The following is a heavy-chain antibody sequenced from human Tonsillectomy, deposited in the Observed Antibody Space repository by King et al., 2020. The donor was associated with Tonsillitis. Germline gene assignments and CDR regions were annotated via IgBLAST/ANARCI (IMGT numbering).Heavy chain of an antibody. CDR3: AKEGGAQYCSSATCSADY. Sequence: VQLVESGGGVVQPGRSLRLSCAASGFTFSDCGMHWVRQAPGKGLDWVAAISYDGSDKDYGDSVRGRFTISRDNSRNTLYLQLNSLRADDTAVYYCAKEGGAQYCSSATCSADYWGQGTLVTVSS. D-gene: IGHD2-2*01. V-gene: IGHV3-30*18. J-gene: IGHJ4*02. CDR2: ISYDGSDK. CDR1: GFTFSDCG.